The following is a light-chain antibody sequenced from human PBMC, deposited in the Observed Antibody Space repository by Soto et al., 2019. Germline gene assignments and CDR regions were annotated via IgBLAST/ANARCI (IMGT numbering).Light chain of an antibody. V-gene: IGKV1-39*01. CDR3: QQYKSYPWT. Sequence: DIQMTQSPSSLSASVGDRVTITCWSSQSISSYLNWYQQKPGKAPELLIYAASSLQSGVPSRFSGSGSGTDFSLTIASLQPDDFGTYYCQQYKSYPWTFGQGTKVDLK. CDR1: QSISSY. J-gene: IGKJ1*01. CDR2: AAS.